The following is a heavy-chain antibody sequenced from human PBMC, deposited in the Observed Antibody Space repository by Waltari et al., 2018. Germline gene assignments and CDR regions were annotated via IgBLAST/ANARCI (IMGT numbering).Heavy chain of an antibody. CDR1: EYPFPSSY. J-gene: IGHJ6*02. CDR2: INPSGGST. V-gene: IGHV1-46*01. D-gene: IGHD2-21*01. CDR3: ASDTGALWMDV. Sequence: QVQLVQSGAEVTKPGASVNISCKTSEYPFPSSYVHWVRQAPGQGLEWMGIINPSGGSTIYAQKFQGRVTMTRDTSTSTVYMELSSLRSEDTAVYYCASDTGALWMDVWGQGTTVTVSS.